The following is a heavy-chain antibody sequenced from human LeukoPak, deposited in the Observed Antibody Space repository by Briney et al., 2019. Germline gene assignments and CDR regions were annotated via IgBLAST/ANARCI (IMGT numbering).Heavy chain of an antibody. CDR2: ISSSSGTI. Sequence: GGSLRLSCAASGFTFCTYSMNWVRQAPGKGLEWVSYISSSSGTIYYADSVRGRFTISRDNAKDSLYLQMNSLRAEDTALYYCAREVGATDYWGQGTLVTVSS. V-gene: IGHV3-48*04. J-gene: IGHJ4*02. CDR3: AREVGATDY. CDR1: GFTFCTYS. D-gene: IGHD1-26*01.